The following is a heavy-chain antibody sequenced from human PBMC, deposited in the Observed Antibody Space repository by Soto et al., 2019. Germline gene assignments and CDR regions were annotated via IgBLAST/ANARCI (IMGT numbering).Heavy chain of an antibody. D-gene: IGHD1-1*01. CDR1: GFTFSSYG. Sequence: QVQLVESGGGVVQPGRSLRLSCAASGFTFSSYGMHWVRQAPGKGLEWVAVISYDGSNKYYADSVKGRFTISRDNSKNTLYLQMNSLRAEDTAVYYCAKAPKLRTGTTFGPTDYWGQGTLVTVSS. CDR2: ISYDGSNK. J-gene: IGHJ4*02. V-gene: IGHV3-30*18. CDR3: AKAPKLRTGTTFGPTDY.